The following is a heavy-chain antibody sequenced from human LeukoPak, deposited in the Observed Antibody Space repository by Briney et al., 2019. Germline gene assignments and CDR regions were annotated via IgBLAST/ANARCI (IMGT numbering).Heavy chain of an antibody. V-gene: IGHV4-61*02. D-gene: IGHD3-22*01. J-gene: IGHJ3*02. CDR2: IYTSGST. Sequence: SQTLSLTCTVSGGSISSGSNYWSWIRQPAGKGLEWIGRIYTSGSTNYNPSLKSRVTISVDTSKNQFSLKLSSVTAADTAVYYCVRDASHTTMIPFDIWGQGTTVTVSS. CDR1: GGSISSGSNY. CDR3: VRDASHTTMIPFDI.